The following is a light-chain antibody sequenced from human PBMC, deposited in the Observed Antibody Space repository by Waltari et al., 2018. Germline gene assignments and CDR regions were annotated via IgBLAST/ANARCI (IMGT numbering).Light chain of an antibody. J-gene: IGKJ2*03. CDR3: QHYSSYPYS. CDR2: KAS. V-gene: IGKV1-5*03. Sequence: QMTLSHSTLCASVVDRVTITCRASQSISSWLALFQQKPGKAPNVLIYKASSLEGGVPSRFSGSGSGTEFTLTISSLQPDDFATYYCQHYSSYPYSFGQGTKLEIK. CDR1: QSISSW.